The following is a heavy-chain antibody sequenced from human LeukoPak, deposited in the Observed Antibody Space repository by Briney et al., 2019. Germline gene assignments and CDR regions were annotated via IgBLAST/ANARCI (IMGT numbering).Heavy chain of an antibody. CDR3: ARGYCSGGSCYSYYYYNYMDV. CDR1: GGSISSSPYY. V-gene: IGHV4-39*07. CDR2: FYYSGST. J-gene: IGHJ6*03. Sequence: PSETLSLTCTVSGGSISSSPYYWGWIRQPPGKGLEWIGTFYYSGSTYYSPSLKSRVTIPVDTSKNQFSLKLSSVTAADTAVYYCARGYCSGGSCYSYYYYNYMDVWGKGTTVTVSS. D-gene: IGHD2-15*01.